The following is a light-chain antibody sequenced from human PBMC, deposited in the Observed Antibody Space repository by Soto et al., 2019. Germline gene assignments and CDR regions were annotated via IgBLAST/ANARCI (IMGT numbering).Light chain of an antibody. Sequence: DIQMTQSPSSVSASVGDRVTITCRASQAISTWLAWYQQKPGKAPKLLIYAASNLQPGVPSRFSGSGSGTHFTLTISRLQPEDFSTYYCQQANSFPRTFGQGTKVQIK. V-gene: IGKV1D-12*01. CDR1: QAISTW. CDR3: QQANSFPRT. CDR2: AAS. J-gene: IGKJ1*01.